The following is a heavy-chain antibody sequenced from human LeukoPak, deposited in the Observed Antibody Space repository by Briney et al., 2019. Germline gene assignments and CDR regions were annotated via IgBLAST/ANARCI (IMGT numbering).Heavy chain of an antibody. V-gene: IGHV4-34*01. CDR2: INHSGGT. Sequence: SETLSLTCAVYGGSFSGYYWSWIRQPPGKGLEWIGEINHSGGTNYNPSLKSRVTISVDTSKNQFSLKLSSVTAADTAVYYCARLVDYVWGSYRSMGYWGQGTLVTVSS. CDR1: GGSFSGYY. D-gene: IGHD3-16*02. CDR3: ARLVDYVWGSYRSMGY. J-gene: IGHJ4*02.